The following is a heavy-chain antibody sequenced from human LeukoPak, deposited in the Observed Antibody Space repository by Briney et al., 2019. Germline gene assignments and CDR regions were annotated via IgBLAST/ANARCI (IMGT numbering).Heavy chain of an antibody. CDR3: ARGRAITMVRGVIMYYYYYMDV. CDR1: GGSISSYY. CDR2: IYYSGST. Sequence: SETLSLTCTVSGGSISSYYWSWIRQPPGKGLEWIGYIYYSGSTNYNPSLKSRVTISVDTSKNQFSLKLSSVTAADTAVYYCARGRAITMVRGVIMYYYYYMDVWGKGTTVTVSS. D-gene: IGHD3-10*01. J-gene: IGHJ6*03. V-gene: IGHV4-59*01.